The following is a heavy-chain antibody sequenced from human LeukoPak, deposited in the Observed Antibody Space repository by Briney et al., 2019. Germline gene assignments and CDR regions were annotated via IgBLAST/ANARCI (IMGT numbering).Heavy chain of an antibody. Sequence: SETLSLTCSVSGSSFRGYYWGWIRQPAGKGLEWIGRIYSSGSTNYNPSLKSRVSMSIDTSKNQFSLKLSSVTAADTAMYYCARGDSSGFARPFDYWGQGTLVTVSS. V-gene: IGHV4-4*07. J-gene: IGHJ4*02. CDR2: IYSSGST. CDR1: GSSFRGYY. CDR3: ARGDSSGFARPFDY. D-gene: IGHD3-22*01.